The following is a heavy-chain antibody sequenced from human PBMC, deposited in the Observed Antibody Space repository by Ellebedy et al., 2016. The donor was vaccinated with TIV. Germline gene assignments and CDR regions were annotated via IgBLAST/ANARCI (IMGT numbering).Heavy chain of an antibody. V-gene: IGHV3-23*01. D-gene: IGHD2-2*01. J-gene: IGHJ4*02. CDR1: GFTFSSYA. CDR3: AKGRSIIVVPAVDDY. CDR2: ISGSGDST. Sequence: GESLKISXAASGFTFSSYAMSWVRQAPGKGLEWVSAISGSGDSTYYADSVKGRFTISRDNSKNTLYLQMNSLRAEDTAVYYCAKGRSIIVVPAVDDYWGQGTLVTLSS.